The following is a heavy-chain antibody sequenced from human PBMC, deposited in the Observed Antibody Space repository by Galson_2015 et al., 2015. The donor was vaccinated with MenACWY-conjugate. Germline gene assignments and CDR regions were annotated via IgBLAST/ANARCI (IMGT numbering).Heavy chain of an antibody. D-gene: IGHD5-24*01. CDR2: IFSTGGT. CDR1: GGSLTDFY. Sequence: ETLSLTCTVSGGSLTDFYWSWIRQPPGQGLEWIGYIFSTGGTNYNPSLKSRLTISLHTSRNQFSLTVNSVTAADTGVYYCARLKRAVATITLPPLHFYYGMDVWGRGTTVTVSS. CDR3: ARLKRAVATITLPPLHFYYGMDV. J-gene: IGHJ6*02. V-gene: IGHV4-59*08.